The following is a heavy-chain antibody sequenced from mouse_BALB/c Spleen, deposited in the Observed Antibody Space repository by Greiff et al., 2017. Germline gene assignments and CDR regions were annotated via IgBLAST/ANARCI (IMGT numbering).Heavy chain of an antibody. V-gene: IGHV2-9*02. CDR3: ARGLYYGYSWFAY. D-gene: IGHD1-2*01. CDR2: IWAGGST. J-gene: IGHJ3*01. CDR1: GFSLTSYG. Sequence: QVQLKESGPGLVAPSQSLSITCTVSGFSLTSYGVHWVRQPPGKGLEWLGVIWAGGSTNYNSALMSRLSISKDNSKSQVFLKMNSLQTDDTAMYYCARGLYYGYSWFAYWGQGTLVTVSA.